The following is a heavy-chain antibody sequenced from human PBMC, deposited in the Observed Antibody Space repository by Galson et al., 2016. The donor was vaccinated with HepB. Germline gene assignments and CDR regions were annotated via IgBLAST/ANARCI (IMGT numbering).Heavy chain of an antibody. J-gene: IGHJ6*02. Sequence: SLRLSCAASGFTFSSYGMHWVRQAPGKGLEWVAVISTDAINKYYADSVRGRFTISRDDPKNTLYLQMNSLRPEETAVYYCARPRASNYYYYGMDVWGQGTTVAVSS. CDR1: GFTFSSYG. D-gene: IGHD2-2*01. CDR3: ARPRASNYYYYGMDV. V-gene: IGHV3-30*03. CDR2: ISTDAINK.